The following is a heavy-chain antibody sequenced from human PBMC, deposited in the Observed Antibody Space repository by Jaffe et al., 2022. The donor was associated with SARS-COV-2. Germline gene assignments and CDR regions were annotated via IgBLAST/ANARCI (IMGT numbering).Heavy chain of an antibody. V-gene: IGHV4-61*02. D-gene: IGHD6-13*01. Sequence: QVQLQESGPGLVKPSQTLSLTCTVSGGSISSGSYYWSWIRQPAGKGLEWIGRIYTSGSTNYNPSLKSRVTISVDTSKNQFSLKLSSVTAADTAVYYCARVSGIAAALRAFDIWGQGTMVTVSS. CDR1: GGSISSGSYY. CDR3: ARVSGIAAALRAFDI. CDR2: IYTSGST. J-gene: IGHJ3*02.